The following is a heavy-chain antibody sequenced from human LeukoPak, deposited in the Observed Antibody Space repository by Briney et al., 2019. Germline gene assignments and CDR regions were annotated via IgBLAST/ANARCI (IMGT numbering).Heavy chain of an antibody. CDR2: INSDGSST. CDR1: GFTFSRYW. Sequence: GGSLRLSCAASGFTFSRYWMHWVRQAPGKGPLWVSRINSDGSSTKYADTVGGRFVISRDNARNILYLQMNSLRAEDTAVYYCARDYDPDYYDSSGYSDYWGQGTRVTVSS. J-gene: IGHJ4*01. CDR3: ARDYDPDYYDSSGYSDY. D-gene: IGHD3-22*01. V-gene: IGHV3-74*03.